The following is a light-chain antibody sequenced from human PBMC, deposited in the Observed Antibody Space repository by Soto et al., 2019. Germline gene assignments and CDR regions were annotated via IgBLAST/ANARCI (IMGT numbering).Light chain of an antibody. V-gene: IGKV1-39*01. CDR1: QSITNY. CDR3: QQLNTLPFT. J-gene: IGKJ5*01. CDR2: DAS. Sequence: DIQMTQSPSSLSASVGDRISITCRASQSITNYLNWYQQKPGKAPVLLIYDASTLQSGVPSRFSGSGAGTDFTLTISGLLPEDFATYHCQQLNTLPFTFGQGTRLEIK.